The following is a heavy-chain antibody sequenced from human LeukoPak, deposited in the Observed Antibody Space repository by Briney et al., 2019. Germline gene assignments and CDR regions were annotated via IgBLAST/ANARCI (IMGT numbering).Heavy chain of an antibody. D-gene: IGHD3-9*01. CDR3: AKDQAHYYDILTGPHYFDY. CDR1: GFTFSSYG. Sequence: GGTLRLSCAASGFTFSSYGMSWVREAPGKGLEWVSGISGSGGSTHYADSVKGRFTISRDNSKNTLYLQMNSLRAEDTAVYYCAKDQAHYYDILTGPHYFDYWGQGTLVTVSS. CDR2: ISGSGGST. J-gene: IGHJ4*02. V-gene: IGHV3-23*01.